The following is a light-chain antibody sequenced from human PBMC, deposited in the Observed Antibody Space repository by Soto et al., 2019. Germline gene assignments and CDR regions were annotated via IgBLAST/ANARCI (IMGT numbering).Light chain of an antibody. CDR1: SSEVWSYNL. CDR3: CSYAGSSTYV. J-gene: IGLJ1*01. CDR2: EGS. V-gene: IGLV2-23*01. Sequence: QSVLTQPASVSGSPGQSITISCTGTSSEVWSYNLVSWYQQHPGKAPKLMIYEGSKRPSGVSNRFSGSKSGNTASLTISGLQAEDEADYYCCSYAGSSTYVFGTGTKVTVL.